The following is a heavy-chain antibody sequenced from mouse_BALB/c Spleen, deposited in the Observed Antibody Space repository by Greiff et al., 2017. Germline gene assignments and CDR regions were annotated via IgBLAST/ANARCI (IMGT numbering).Heavy chain of an antibody. V-gene: IGHV1S81*02. CDR2: INPSNGRT. CDR1: GYTFTSYW. Sequence: QAQLQQPGAELVKPGASVKLSCKASGYTFTSYWMHWVKQRPGQGLEWIGEINPSNGRTNYNEKFKSKATLTVDKSSSTAYMQLSSLTSEDSAVYYCARWGGNYAMDYWGQGTSVTVSS. D-gene: IGHD1-1*02. CDR3: ARWGGNYAMDY. J-gene: IGHJ4*01.